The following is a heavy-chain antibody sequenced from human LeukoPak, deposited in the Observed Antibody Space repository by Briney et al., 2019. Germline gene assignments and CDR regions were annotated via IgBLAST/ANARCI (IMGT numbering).Heavy chain of an antibody. J-gene: IGHJ3*02. V-gene: IGHV4-59*01. Sequence: SETLSLTCSVSGGYISSYYWSWIRQPPGKGLEWIGFVYYTGSTNYTPSLKSRVTISVDTSKNQFSLRWSSVTAADTAVYYCARDIGYCSGGSCYFGTVDIWGQGTMVTVSS. CDR2: VYYTGST. D-gene: IGHD2-15*01. CDR1: GGYISSYY. CDR3: ARDIGYCSGGSCYFGTVDI.